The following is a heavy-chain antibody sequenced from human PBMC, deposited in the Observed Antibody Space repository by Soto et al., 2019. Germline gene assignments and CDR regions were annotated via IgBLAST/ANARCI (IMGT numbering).Heavy chain of an antibody. CDR1: VFTLSDHY. V-gene: IGHV3-72*01. CDR2: SRDKPQGYST. J-gene: IGHJ4*02. D-gene: IGHD3-22*01. CDR3: VRATYFSDSSGYNRCLEY. Sequence: VGSLRLSCACSVFTLSDHYIDWVRHAPGKGLEWVGRSRDKPQGYSTAYAASVKGRFTTSRDESKNSAYLQMNSLKTEDTAVYYCVRATYFSDSSGYNRCLEYWGQGTLSTVSS.